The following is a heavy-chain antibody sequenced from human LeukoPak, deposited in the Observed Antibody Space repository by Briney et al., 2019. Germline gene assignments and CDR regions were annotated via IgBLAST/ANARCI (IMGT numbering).Heavy chain of an antibody. CDR2: INHSGST. D-gene: IGHD6-25*01. Sequence: SETLSLTCAVYGGSFSGYYWSWIRQPPGKGLVWIGEINHSGSTNYNPFLKSRVTISLDTSKNQFSLKLSSVTAADTAVYYCARDPASGYRPNDYWCQGTLVTVSS. CDR3: ARDPASGYRPNDY. J-gene: IGHJ4*02. V-gene: IGHV4-34*01. CDR1: GGSFSGYY.